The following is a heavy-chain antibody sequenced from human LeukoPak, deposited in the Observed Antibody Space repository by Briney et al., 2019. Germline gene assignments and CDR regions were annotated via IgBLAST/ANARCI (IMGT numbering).Heavy chain of an antibody. CDR2: TYPGDSTT. J-gene: IGHJ6*02. D-gene: IGHD6-19*01. Sequence: GESLTISFKGFGRRVTNYWIGWVRQMPGKGLEWRGITYPGDSTTLYSPSFQGQVTISADRSTNTAYLQWSSLKASATAMYYCARHADTGIAVAGTGFNPYYYYGMDVWGQGTTVTVSS. V-gene: IGHV5-51*01. CDR3: ARHADTGIAVAGTGFNPYYYYGMDV. CDR1: GRRVTNYW.